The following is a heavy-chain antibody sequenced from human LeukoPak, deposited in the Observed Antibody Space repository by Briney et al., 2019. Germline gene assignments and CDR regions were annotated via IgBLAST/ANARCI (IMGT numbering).Heavy chain of an antibody. Sequence: TSVKVSCKASGYTFTSYGISWVRQAPGQGLEWMGWISAYNGNTNYAQKLQGRVTMTTDTSTSTAYMELRSLRSDDTAVYYCARVPPLVFYDFWSGYPFDYWGQGTLVTVSS. CDR2: ISAYNGNT. D-gene: IGHD3-3*01. CDR1: GYTFTSYG. J-gene: IGHJ4*02. V-gene: IGHV1-18*01. CDR3: ARVPPLVFYDFWSGYPFDY.